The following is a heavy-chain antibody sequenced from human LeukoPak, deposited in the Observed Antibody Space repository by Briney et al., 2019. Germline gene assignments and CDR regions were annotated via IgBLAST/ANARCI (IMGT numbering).Heavy chain of an antibody. D-gene: IGHD6-19*01. CDR3: ARDGRGAVAGFDY. J-gene: IGHJ4*02. CDR1: GFTFSTYS. CDR2: ISSSSSYI. Sequence: PGGSLRLSCAASGFTFSTYSMNWVRQAPGKGLEWVSSISSSSSYIYYADSVKGRFTISRDNAKNSLYLQMNSLRAEDMAVYYCARDGRGAVAGFDYWGQGTLVTLSS. V-gene: IGHV3-21*01.